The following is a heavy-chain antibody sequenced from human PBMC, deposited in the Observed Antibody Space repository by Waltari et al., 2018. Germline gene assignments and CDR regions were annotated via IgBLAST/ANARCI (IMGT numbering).Heavy chain of an antibody. D-gene: IGHD6-6*01. CDR1: GYSISSGFH. CDR3: ARGGAESSSRSPLQH. CDR2: IHHGGST. J-gene: IGHJ1*01. V-gene: IGHV4-38-2*02. Sequence: QVQLQESGPGLVKPSETLSLTCTVSGYSISSGFHWSWIRQPPGKGVEWIGGIHHGGSTYYNPSLKTRVTRSVDTSNNQFSLKLSSLTAADTGVYYCARGGAESSSRSPLQHWGQGTLVTVSS.